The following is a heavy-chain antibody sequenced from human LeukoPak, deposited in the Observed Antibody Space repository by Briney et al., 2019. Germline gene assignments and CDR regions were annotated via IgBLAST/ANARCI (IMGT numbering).Heavy chain of an antibody. CDR2: ISSSSSYI. V-gene: IGHV3-21*01. CDR3: ARWDYGSGSNYYMDV. D-gene: IGHD3-10*01. CDR1: GFTFSSYT. J-gene: IGHJ6*03. Sequence: GGSLRLSCAASGFTFSSYTMYWVRQSPGKGLEWVSSISSSSSYIYYADSVKGRFTISRDNAKNSLYLQMNSLRAEDTAVYYCARWDYGSGSNYYMDVWGKGTTVTVSS.